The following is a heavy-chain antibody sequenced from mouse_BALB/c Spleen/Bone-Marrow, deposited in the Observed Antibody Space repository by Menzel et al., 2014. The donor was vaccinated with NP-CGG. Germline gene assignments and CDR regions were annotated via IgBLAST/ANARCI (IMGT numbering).Heavy chain of an antibody. CDR3: ARVNPWYFDI. D-gene: IGHD2-2*01. CDR1: GFNIKDTY. Sequence: VQLQQSGAELVKPGASVKLSCTASGFNIKDTYIHCVMQRPEQGLAWIGRIDPASGDTKFDPKFQGKATITADTSSNTAYLQVTSLTSGDTAVYYCARVNPWYFDIWGAGTTVTVSS. J-gene: IGHJ1*01. V-gene: IGHV14-3*02. CDR2: IDPASGDT.